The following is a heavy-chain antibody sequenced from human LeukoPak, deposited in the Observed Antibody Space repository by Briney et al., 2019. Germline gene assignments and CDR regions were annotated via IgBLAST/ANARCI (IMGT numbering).Heavy chain of an antibody. CDR1: GFTFSNYG. CDR3: VRDGAYYYGSGSSYNGLGY. CDR2: IWYDGSHK. Sequence: GRSLRLSCAASGFTFSNYGMHWVRQAPGKGLEWVTLIWYDGSHKYYADSVKGRFTISRDNSKSTLYMEMNSLRAEDTAVYYCVRDGAYYYGSGSSYNGLGYWGQGNLVSVSS. V-gene: IGHV3-33*01. D-gene: IGHD3-10*01. J-gene: IGHJ4*02.